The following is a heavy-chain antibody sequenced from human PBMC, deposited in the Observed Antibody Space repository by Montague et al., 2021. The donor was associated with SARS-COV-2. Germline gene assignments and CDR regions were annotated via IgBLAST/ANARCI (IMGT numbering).Heavy chain of an antibody. V-gene: IGHV4-39*02. CDR2: LSSSGST. CDR3: ARPGSVSGWFYFDD. Sequence: SEPLSLTCIVSGESIDRGTYYWGWIRQSPGKGLEWIGSLSSSGSTYYNPSLRSRVTISMDTSKNHFSLKVNSVTATDTAVYFCARPGSVSGWFYFDDWGQGTLVSVSS. D-gene: IGHD6-19*01. CDR1: GESIDRGTYY. J-gene: IGHJ4*02.